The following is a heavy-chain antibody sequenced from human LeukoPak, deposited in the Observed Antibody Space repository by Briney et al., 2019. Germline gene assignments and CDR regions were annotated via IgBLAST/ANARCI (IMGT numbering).Heavy chain of an antibody. CDR2: IYYKSMWFY. J-gene: IGHJ4*02. CDR3: ARDRLRAYDY. CDR1: GDSVSSNSVA. D-gene: IGHD6-6*01. Sequence: SQTLSLTCAISGDSVSSNSVAWNWLRQSPSRGLEWLGRIYYKSMWFYDYSVSVRSRLTINPDTSKNQFSLHLDSVTPDDTAVYYCARDRLRAYDYWGQGILVTVSS. V-gene: IGHV6-1*01.